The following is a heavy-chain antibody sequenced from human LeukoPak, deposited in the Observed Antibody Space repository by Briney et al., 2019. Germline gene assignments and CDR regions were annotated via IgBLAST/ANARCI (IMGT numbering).Heavy chain of an antibody. CDR3: ARGIWSGYYVY. J-gene: IGHJ4*02. V-gene: IGHV4-34*01. CDR2: INHSGST. CDR1: GGSFSGYY. D-gene: IGHD3-3*01. Sequence: PSETLSLTCAVYGGSFSGYYWSWIRQPPGKGLEWIGEINHSGSTNYNPSLKSRVTISVDTSKNQFSLKLSSVTAADTAVYYCARGIWSGYYVYWGQGTLVTVSS.